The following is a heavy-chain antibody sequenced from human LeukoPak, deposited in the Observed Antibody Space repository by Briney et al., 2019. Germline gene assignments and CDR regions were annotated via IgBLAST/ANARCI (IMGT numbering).Heavy chain of an antibody. V-gene: IGHV4-59*01. CDR2: IYYSGST. CDR3: ARAPNYYYDSSGYYDY. Sequence: SETLSLTCTVSGGSISSYHWSWIRQPPGKGLEWIGYIYYSGSTNYNPSLKSRVTISVDTSKNQFSLKLSSVTAADTAVYYCARAPNYYYDSSGYYDYWGQGTLVTVSS. D-gene: IGHD3-22*01. CDR1: GGSISSYH. J-gene: IGHJ4*02.